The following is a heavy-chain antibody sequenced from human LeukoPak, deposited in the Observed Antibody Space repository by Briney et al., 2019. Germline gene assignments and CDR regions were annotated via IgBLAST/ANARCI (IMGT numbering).Heavy chain of an antibody. J-gene: IGHJ5*02. CDR1: GGTFSSYA. D-gene: IGHD3-22*01. Sequence: GASVKVSCKASGGTFSSYAISWVRQAPGQGPEWMGGIIPIFGTANYAQKFQGRVTITTDESTSTAYMELSSLRSEDTAVYYCASGNYCDSSGYYVSWGQGTLVTVSS. CDR2: IIPIFGTA. CDR3: ASGNYCDSSGYYVS. V-gene: IGHV1-69*05.